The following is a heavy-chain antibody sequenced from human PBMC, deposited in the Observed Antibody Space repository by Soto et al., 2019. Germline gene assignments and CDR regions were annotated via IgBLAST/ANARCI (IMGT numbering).Heavy chain of an antibody. V-gene: IGHV3-64*01. CDR2: IKSNGANT. D-gene: IGHD3-16*01. J-gene: IGHJ2*01. CDR3: ARARGTYLYWYFHV. Sequence: EVQLVESGGDLVQPGGSLRLSCAASGFSFSTYAMHWVRQAPGKGLEYVSAIKSNGANTFYANSVKGRFTISRDNSKNTLYLQMDSLRTEDMAVYYRARARGTYLYWYFHVWGRGTLVSVSS. CDR1: GFSFSTYA.